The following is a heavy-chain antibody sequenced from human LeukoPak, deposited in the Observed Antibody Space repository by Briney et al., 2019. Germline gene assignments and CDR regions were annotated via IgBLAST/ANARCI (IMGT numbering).Heavy chain of an antibody. CDR2: IIPIFGTA. D-gene: IGHD4-17*01. V-gene: IGHV1-69*05. Sequence: SVKVSCKASRYTFTGYQMDWVRQAPGQGLEWMGGIIPIFGTANYAQKFQGRVTITTDESTSTAYMELSSLRSEDTAVYYCARDFHYGDYGSYWGQGTLVTVSS. J-gene: IGHJ4*02. CDR3: ARDFHYGDYGSY. CDR1: RYTFTGYQ.